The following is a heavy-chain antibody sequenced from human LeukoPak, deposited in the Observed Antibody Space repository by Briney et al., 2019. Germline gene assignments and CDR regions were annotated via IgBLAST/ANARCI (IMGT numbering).Heavy chain of an antibody. J-gene: IGHJ4*02. CDR1: GFSVNINY. D-gene: IGHD1-26*01. Sequence: GGSLRLSCAASGFSVNINYLSWVRQAPGKGLEWVSAICGDDTPYHADSVKGRFTISRDYSKNTVHLQMNSLRVEDTAVYYCTTHRAGAPTEFADWGQGTLVTVSS. V-gene: IGHV3-66*04. CDR3: TTHRAGAPTEFAD. CDR2: ICGDDTP.